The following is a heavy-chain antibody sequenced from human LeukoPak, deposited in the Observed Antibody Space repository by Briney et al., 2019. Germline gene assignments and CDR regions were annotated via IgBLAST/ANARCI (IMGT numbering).Heavy chain of an antibody. Sequence: GASVKVSCKASGGTFSSYAISWVRQAPGQGLEWMGRIIPIFGIANYAQKFQGRVTINADKSTSTAYMELSSLRSEDTAVYYCASGKGGVHHWGQGTLVTVSS. D-gene: IGHD3-16*01. J-gene: IGHJ5*02. V-gene: IGHV1-69*04. CDR2: IIPIFGIA. CDR3: ASGKGGVHH. CDR1: GGTFSSYA.